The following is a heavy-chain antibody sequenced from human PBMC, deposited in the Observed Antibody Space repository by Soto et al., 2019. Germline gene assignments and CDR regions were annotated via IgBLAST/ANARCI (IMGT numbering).Heavy chain of an antibody. D-gene: IGHD5-12*01. CDR3: ARLDGYNSFDY. Sequence: SETLSLTCAVSGDSISSGGYYWSWIRQPPGKGLEWIGYLFHNGGTYFNPSLESRVTISLDTSKNQFSLKVNSVTAADTAVYYCARLDGYNSFDYWGQGTLVTVSS. CDR1: GDSISSGGYY. J-gene: IGHJ4*02. CDR2: LFHNGGT. V-gene: IGHV4-30-2*01.